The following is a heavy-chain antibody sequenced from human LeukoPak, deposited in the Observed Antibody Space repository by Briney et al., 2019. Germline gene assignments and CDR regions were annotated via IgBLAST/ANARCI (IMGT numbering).Heavy chain of an antibody. V-gene: IGHV4-34*01. CDR2: INPSGST. D-gene: IGHD3-22*01. CDR1: GGSFSGYH. CDR3: ARGRHDITMIVVVMTSVSYYLDV. Sequence: SETLSLTCAVYGGSFSGYHWTWIRQSPGKGLEWIGDINPSGSTYYNSSLKSRLTISVDTSKNQLSLKLRSVTAADTAVYYCARGRHDITMIVVVMTSVSYYLDVWGKGTTVTVS. J-gene: IGHJ6*03.